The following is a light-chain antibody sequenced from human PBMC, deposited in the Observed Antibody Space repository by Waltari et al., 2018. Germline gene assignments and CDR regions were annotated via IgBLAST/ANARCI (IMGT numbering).Light chain of an antibody. CDR2: QDS. V-gene: IGLV3-1*01. J-gene: IGLJ2*01. CDR1: NLADKH. CDR3: QAWDSNTVV. Sequence: SYELTQPPSVSVSPGQTASITCSGDNLADKHACWYQQKPGQSPVLVIYQDSKRPSGIPEQFSGSNSGNTATLTISGTQAMDEADYYCQAWDSNTVVFGGGTKLTVL.